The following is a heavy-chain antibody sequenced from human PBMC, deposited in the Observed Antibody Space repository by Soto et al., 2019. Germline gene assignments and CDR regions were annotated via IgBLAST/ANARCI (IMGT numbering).Heavy chain of an antibody. D-gene: IGHD2-15*01. CDR3: ARDDLEDTDLSAYYFDS. CDR2: IIAMFGTT. Sequence: HVQLVQSGAEVKKPGSSVRVSCKASGGTFRTSSFSWVRQAPGQGLEWMGGIIAMFGTTTYAPEFQGRLTITADESSHSVFMELSSLRPADTAFYFRARDDLEDTDLSAYYFDSWGKGSLVVVSS. CDR1: GGTFRTSS. V-gene: IGHV1-69*01. J-gene: IGHJ4*02.